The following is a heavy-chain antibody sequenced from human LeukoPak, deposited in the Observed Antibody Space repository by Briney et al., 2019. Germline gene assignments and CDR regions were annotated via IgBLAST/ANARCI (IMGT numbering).Heavy chain of an antibody. CDR2: IYTSGST. CDR3: ARLRLAVASLFDY. CDR1: GGSISSGSYY. Sequence: SETLSLTCTVSGGSISSGSYYWSWIRQPAGKGLEWIGRIYTSGSTNYNPSLKSRVTISVDTSKNQFSLKLSSVTAADTAVYYCARLRLAVASLFDYWGQGTLVTVSS. J-gene: IGHJ4*02. D-gene: IGHD6-19*01. V-gene: IGHV4-61*02.